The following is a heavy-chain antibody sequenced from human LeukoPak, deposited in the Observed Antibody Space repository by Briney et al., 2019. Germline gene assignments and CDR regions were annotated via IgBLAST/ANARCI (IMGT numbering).Heavy chain of an antibody. Sequence: EASVTVSCKASGYTFTSYDINWVRQATGQGLEWMGWMNPNSGNTGYAQKFQGRVTMTRNTSISTAYMELSSLRSEDTAVYYCARGSRIWYYMDVWGKGTTVTVSS. CDR1: GYTFTSYD. J-gene: IGHJ6*03. CDR3: ARGSRIWYYMDV. V-gene: IGHV1-8*01. CDR2: MNPNSGNT.